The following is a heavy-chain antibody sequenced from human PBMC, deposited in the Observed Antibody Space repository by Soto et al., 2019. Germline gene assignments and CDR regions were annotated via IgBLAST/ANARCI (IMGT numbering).Heavy chain of an antibody. D-gene: IGHD6-19*01. J-gene: IGHJ3*02. CDR2: INHSGST. CDR1: GDSGGFISSSRYH. Sequence: SETLSLTCTVSGDSGGFISSSRYHWSWIRQPPGKGLEWIGEINHSGSTNYNPSLKSRVTISVDTSKNQFSLKLSSVTAADTAVYYCARGLGIAVVAFDIWGQGTMVTVSS. CDR3: ARGLGIAVVAFDI. V-gene: IGHV4-39*07.